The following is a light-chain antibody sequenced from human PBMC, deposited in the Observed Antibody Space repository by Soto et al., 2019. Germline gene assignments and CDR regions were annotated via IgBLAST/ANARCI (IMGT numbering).Light chain of an antibody. CDR1: QGVTTN. Sequence: EIVMTQSPDTLSVSPGERATLTCRAGQGVTTNFAWYQQKSGQSPRLLIYDVSIRATGVPARFSATGSETDFTLTVSSLEPEDFALYYCQQRSNRITFGQGTRLEIK. CDR2: DVS. CDR3: QQRSNRIT. V-gene: IGKV3D-11*01. J-gene: IGKJ5*01.